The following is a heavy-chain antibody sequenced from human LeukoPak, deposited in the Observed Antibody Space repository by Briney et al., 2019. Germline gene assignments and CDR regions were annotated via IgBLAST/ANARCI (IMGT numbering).Heavy chain of an antibody. D-gene: IGHD6-6*01. Sequence: GGSLRLSCATSGFTFSDYYMSWIRQAPGKGLEWLSYISGSGSDINYADSVKGRFTISRDNAKNSLYLQMNSLRAEDTALYYCARETYSSSSGIDYWGQGTLVTVSS. CDR1: GFTFSDYY. CDR3: ARETYSSSSGIDY. J-gene: IGHJ4*02. V-gene: IGHV3-11*05. CDR2: ISGSGSDI.